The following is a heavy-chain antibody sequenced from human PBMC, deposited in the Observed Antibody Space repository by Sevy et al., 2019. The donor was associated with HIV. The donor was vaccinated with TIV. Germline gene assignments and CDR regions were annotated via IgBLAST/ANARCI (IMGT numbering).Heavy chain of an antibody. CDR2: INPNSGGT. Sequence: ASVKVSCKTSGYTFTAYYLHWVRQAPGQGLEWMGWINPNSGGTNFAHKFQGRVTMTTETSISTAYMDLSRLRSDDTAVYYCAKIGTIFSFFGHFNSWGQGTLVTVSS. CDR1: GYTFTAYY. D-gene: IGHD3-9*01. CDR3: AKIGTIFSFFGHFNS. J-gene: IGHJ4*02. V-gene: IGHV1-2*07.